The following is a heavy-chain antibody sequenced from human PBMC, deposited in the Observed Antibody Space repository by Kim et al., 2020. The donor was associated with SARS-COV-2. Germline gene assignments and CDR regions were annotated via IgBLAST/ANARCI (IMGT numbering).Heavy chain of an antibody. V-gene: IGHV3-23*01. D-gene: IGHD2-2*01. CDR3: AKTLASCCEAFEY. Sequence: EPGKGRFTITRENSKNTRYLQMSSLRAEETVVYYCAKTLASCCEAFEYWGQGTLVTVSP. J-gene: IGHJ4*02.